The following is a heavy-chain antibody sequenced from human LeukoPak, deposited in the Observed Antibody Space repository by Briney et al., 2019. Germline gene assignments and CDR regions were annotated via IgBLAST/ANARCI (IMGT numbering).Heavy chain of an antibody. D-gene: IGHD2-15*01. CDR1: GFTFSDYW. J-gene: IGHJ4*02. CDR3: AREGGYCSGGSCRFFDY. Sequence: GGSLRLSCAASGFTFSDYWMTWVRQAPGKGPEWVANIKQDGSEKYYVDSVRGRFTISRDNAKNSLFLQMNSLRAEDTAVYYCAREGGYCSGGSCRFFDYWGQGTLVTVSS. V-gene: IGHV3-7*01. CDR2: IKQDGSEK.